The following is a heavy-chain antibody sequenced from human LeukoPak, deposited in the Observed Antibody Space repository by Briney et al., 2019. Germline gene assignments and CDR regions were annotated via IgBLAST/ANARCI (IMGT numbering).Heavy chain of an antibody. V-gene: IGHV3-23*01. CDR3: AKVKQQLARQYYYYYGMDV. D-gene: IGHD6-13*01. CDR2: ISGSGGST. CDR1: GFTFSSYA. J-gene: IGHJ6*02. Sequence: GGSLRLSCAASGFTFSSYAMSWVRQAPGKGLEWVSAISGSGGSTYYADSVKGRFTISRDNSKNTLYLQMNSLRAEDTAVYYCAKVKQQLARQYYYYYGMDVWGQGTTVTVS.